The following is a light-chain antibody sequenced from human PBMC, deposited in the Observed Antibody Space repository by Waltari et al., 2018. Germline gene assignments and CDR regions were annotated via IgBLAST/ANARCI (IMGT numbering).Light chain of an antibody. Sequence: QSVLTQPPSVSAAPGQKVTISCSGSSSNIGDNYVSWYQQFPGSAPKLLIYDNKKRPSGIPDRFSGSKSGTSATLGITGLQTGDEADYYCATWDYSLSAGVFGGGTKLTVL. CDR1: SSNIGDNY. J-gene: IGLJ2*01. CDR2: DNK. CDR3: ATWDYSLSAGV. V-gene: IGLV1-51*01.